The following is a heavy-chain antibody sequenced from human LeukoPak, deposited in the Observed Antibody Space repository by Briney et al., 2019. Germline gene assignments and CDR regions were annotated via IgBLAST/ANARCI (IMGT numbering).Heavy chain of an antibody. CDR2: INSDGSST. Sequence: PGGSLRLSCAASGFTFSSYWMHWVRQAPGKGLVWVSRINSDGSSTSYADSVKGRFTISRDNAKNTLYLQMNSLRAEDAAVYYCARVPSSGISLADYWGQGTLVTVSS. CDR1: GFTFSSYW. D-gene: IGHD6-19*01. J-gene: IGHJ4*02. CDR3: ARVPSSGISLADY. V-gene: IGHV3-74*01.